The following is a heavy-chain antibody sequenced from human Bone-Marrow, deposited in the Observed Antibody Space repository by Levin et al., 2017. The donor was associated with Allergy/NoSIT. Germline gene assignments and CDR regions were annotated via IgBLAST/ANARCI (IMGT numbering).Heavy chain of an antibody. V-gene: IGHV1-18*01. CDR2: VSPKNGDT. Sequence: GASVKVSCKASGYKFATYGVSWLRQAPGQGPEWMGWVSPKNGDTKYSQTFQGRLTLTTDTSSSTAYMDLRSLTSDDTARYYCARDLGITTVQGVWEFWGQGTLVTVSS. D-gene: IGHD3-10*01. J-gene: IGHJ4*02. CDR1: GYKFATYG. CDR3: ARDLGITTVQGVWEF.